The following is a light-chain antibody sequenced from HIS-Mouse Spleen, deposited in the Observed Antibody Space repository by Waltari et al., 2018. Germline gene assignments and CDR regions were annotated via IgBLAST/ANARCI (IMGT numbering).Light chain of an antibody. CDR2: AAS. J-gene: IGKJ3*01. CDR1: QSISSY. Sequence: DIQMTQSPSSLSASVGDRVTITCRASQSISSYLNWYPQKPGKAPKLLIYAASSLQSGVQSRFSGSGSGTDFTLTISSLQPEDFATYYCQQSYSTLRTFGPGTKVDIK. V-gene: IGKV1-39*01. CDR3: QQSYSTLRT.